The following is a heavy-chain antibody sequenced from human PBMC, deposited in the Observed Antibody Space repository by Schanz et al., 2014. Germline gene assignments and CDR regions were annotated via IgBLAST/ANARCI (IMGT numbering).Heavy chain of an antibody. V-gene: IGHV3-23*04. Sequence: EVKLVESGGGLVQPGGSLRLSCAASGFTFTNYAMTWVRQAPGKGLEWVSGISGSGGSAYDADFVKGRFNIARDNSKNTLYLQMNSLRAEDTTVDYCAKDHAGSDILTALGNWGQGTLVTVSS. CDR1: GFTFTNYA. D-gene: IGHD3-9*01. CDR2: ISGSGGSA. CDR3: AKDHAGSDILTALGN. J-gene: IGHJ4*02.